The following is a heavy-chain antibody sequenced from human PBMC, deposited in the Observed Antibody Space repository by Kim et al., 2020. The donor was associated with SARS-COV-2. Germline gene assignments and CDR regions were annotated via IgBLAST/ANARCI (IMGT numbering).Heavy chain of an antibody. CDR3: ARVKGRGASWQSHYFDA. Sequence: VKGRLTISRDNSKNTLYLQMNSLRAEDTAVYYCARVKGRGASWQSHYFDARGQGTLVTVSS. J-gene: IGHJ4*02. V-gene: IGHV3-23*03. D-gene: IGHD2-2*01.